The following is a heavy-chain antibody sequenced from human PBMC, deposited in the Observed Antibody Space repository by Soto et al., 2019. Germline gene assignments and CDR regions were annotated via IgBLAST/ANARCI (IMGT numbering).Heavy chain of an antibody. CDR3: ARALIWLRAFDI. CDR2: INAGNGNT. CDR1: GYTFTSYA. Sequence: VASVKVSCKASGYTFTSYAMHWVRQAPGQRLEWMGWINAGNGNTKYSQKFQGRVTITRDTSASTAYMELSSLRSEDTAVYYCARALIWLRAFDIWGQGTMVTVSS. D-gene: IGHD5-18*01. V-gene: IGHV1-3*01. J-gene: IGHJ3*02.